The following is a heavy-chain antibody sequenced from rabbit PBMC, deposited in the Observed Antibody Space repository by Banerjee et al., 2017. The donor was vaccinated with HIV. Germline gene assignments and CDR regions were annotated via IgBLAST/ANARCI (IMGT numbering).Heavy chain of an antibody. Sequence: QSLEESGGDLFQPGTSLTLTCTASGFSFSSSYSMSWVRQAQGKGLEWIACIYGGSSGSTYYASWAKGRFTISKTSSTTVTLQMTSLTAADTATYFCARYDSRTDYYLGYGMDLWGQGTLVTVS. V-gene: IGHV1S40*01. D-gene: IGHD1-1*01. J-gene: IGHJ6*01. CDR3: ARYDSRTDYYLGYGMDL. CDR1: GFSFSSSYS. CDR2: IYGGSSGST.